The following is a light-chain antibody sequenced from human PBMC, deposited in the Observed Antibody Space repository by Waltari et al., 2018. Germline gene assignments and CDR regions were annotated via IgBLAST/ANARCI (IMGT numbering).Light chain of an antibody. J-gene: IGKJ1*01. CDR3: QHYKNYPRT. CDR2: EAS. Sequence: DIQMTQSPSTLSASVGDRVTITCRASQNIDSLLTWYQQKPGKAPNLLIYEASNLESGVPSRFSGSGSGTEFTLTISSLQPDDFATYYCQHYKNYPRTFGQGTEVEIK. V-gene: IGKV1-5*03. CDR1: QNIDSL.